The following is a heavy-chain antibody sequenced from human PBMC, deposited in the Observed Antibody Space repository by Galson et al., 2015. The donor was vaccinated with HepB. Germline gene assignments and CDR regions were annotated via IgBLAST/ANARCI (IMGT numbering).Heavy chain of an antibody. CDR3: AKGGATVIEYYMDV. CDR2: ISWNSGSI. J-gene: IGHJ6*03. Sequence: SLRLSCAASGFTFDDYAMHWVRQAPGKGLEWVSGISWNSGSIGYADSVKGRFTISRDNAKNSLYLQMNSLRAEDTALYYCAKGGATVIEYYMDVWGKGTTVTVSS. CDR1: GFTFDDYA. V-gene: IGHV3-9*01. D-gene: IGHD4-17*01.